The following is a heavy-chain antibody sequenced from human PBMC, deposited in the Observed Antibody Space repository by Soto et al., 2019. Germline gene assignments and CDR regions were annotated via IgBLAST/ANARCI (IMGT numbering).Heavy chain of an antibody. CDR1: GGSISSGDYY. Sequence: PSETLSLTCTVSGGSISSGDYYWSWIRQPPGKGLEWIGYIYYSGSTYYNPSLKSRVTISVDTSKNQFSLKLSSVTAADTAVYYCAREGIYYGMDVWGQGTTVTVSS. V-gene: IGHV4-30-4*01. J-gene: IGHJ6*02. CDR2: IYYSGST. CDR3: AREGIYYGMDV.